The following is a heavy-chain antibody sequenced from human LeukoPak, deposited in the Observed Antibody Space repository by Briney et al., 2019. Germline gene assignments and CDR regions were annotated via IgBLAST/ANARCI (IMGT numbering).Heavy chain of an antibody. J-gene: IGHJ4*02. CDR2: TSRNRRYI. CDR3: ARVAEAAAFDS. CDR1: GFTFSTYS. D-gene: IGHD6-13*01. Sequence: GGSLRLSCAASGFTFSTYSMNWVRQAPGKGLEWVSSTSRNRRYIYYADSMRGRFTISRDNAKNSLYLQMNSLKPEDTAVYYCARVAEAAAFDSWGQGTLVTVSS. V-gene: IGHV3-21*06.